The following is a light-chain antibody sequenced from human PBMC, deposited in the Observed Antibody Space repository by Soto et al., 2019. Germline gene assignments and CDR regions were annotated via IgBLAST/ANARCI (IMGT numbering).Light chain of an antibody. CDR1: QSVSSY. CDR3: KQRQNWPWS. Sequence: EIVLTQSPATLSLSPGERATLSCRASQSVSSYLAWYQQKSGQAPRLLIYDISNRATGIPARFSGSWSGKDFTVTISSLEPEDFAVYYWKQRQNWPWSFGQGTKVEIK. J-gene: IGKJ1*01. V-gene: IGKV3-11*01. CDR2: DIS.